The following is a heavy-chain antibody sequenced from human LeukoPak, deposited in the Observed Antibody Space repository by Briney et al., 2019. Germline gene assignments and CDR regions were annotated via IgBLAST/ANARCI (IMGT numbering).Heavy chain of an antibody. Sequence: GGSLRLSCAASGFSFSSYGMYWVRQPPGKGLEWVAFIRSDGTTKYYADSVKGRFTISRDNAKNTLYLQMNSLRGEDTAVYYCAKDVYDGSGYHFDYWGQGTLVTVPS. CDR3: AKDVYDGSGYHFDY. CDR2: IRSDGTTK. CDR1: GFSFSSYG. V-gene: IGHV3-30*02. D-gene: IGHD3-22*01. J-gene: IGHJ4*02.